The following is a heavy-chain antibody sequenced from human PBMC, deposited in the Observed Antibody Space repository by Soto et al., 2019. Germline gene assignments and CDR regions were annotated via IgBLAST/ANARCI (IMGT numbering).Heavy chain of an antibody. J-gene: IGHJ6*02. CDR3: ARDHVVLGEILVVLGGDYYHYGMDV. D-gene: IGHD2-15*01. CDR2: ISSSGSTI. Sequence: EVQLVESGGGLVQPGGSLRLSCAGSGFTFSSYEMNWVRQAPGKGLEWISYISSSGSTIYYADSVKGRFTISRDNAKNSLYLQMNSLRAEDTAVYYCARDHVVLGEILVVLGGDYYHYGMDVWGQGTTVTVSS. CDR1: GFTFSSYE. V-gene: IGHV3-48*03.